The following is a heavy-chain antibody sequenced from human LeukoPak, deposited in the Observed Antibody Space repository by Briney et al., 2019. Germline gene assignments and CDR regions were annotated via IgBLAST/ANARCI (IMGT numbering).Heavy chain of an antibody. Sequence: PGGSLRLSCAASGFTFSSYSMNWVRQAPGKGLEWVSSISSSSSYIYYADSVKGRFTITRDNAKNSLYLQMNSLRAEDTAVCYCARLAAAGTLWFDPWGQGTLVTVSS. V-gene: IGHV3-21*01. D-gene: IGHD6-13*01. CDR1: GFTFSSYS. J-gene: IGHJ5*02. CDR3: ARLAAAGTLWFDP. CDR2: ISSSSSYI.